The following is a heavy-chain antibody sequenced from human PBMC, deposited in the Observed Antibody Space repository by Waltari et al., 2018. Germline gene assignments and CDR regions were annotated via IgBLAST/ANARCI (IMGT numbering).Heavy chain of an antibody. CDR3: ARSKRFGELNDY. Sequence: QLQLQESGPGLVKPSETLSLTCPVSGGSISSSSYYWGWIRQPPGKGLEWIGSIYYSGSTYYNPSLRSRVTISVDTSKNQFSLKLSSVTAADTAVYYCARSKRFGELNDYWGQGTLVTVSS. D-gene: IGHD3-10*01. CDR1: GGSISSSSYY. V-gene: IGHV4-39*01. J-gene: IGHJ4*02. CDR2: IYYSGST.